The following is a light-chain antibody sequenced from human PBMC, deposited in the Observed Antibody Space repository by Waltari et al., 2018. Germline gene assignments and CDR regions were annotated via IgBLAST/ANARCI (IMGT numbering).Light chain of an antibody. J-gene: IGKJ1*01. CDR1: QTIRGW. CDR2: DAA. V-gene: IGKV1-5*01. Sequence: DIQMTQSPSMLSASVGDRVTITCRASQTIRGWLAWDPLKPGLAPKPLIYDAANLGGGVPSRFSGSGCGTNFTLTISSLQPDDFATYYCQQYSSFSTFGLGTKV. CDR3: QQYSSFST.